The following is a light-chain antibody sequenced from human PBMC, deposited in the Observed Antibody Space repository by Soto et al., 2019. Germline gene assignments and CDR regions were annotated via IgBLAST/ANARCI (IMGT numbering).Light chain of an antibody. Sequence: GDRVTITCRASQSISSWLAWYQQKPGKAPKLLIYDASSLESGVPSRFSGSGSGTEFTLTINSLQPDDFATYYCQQYGSLSWTFGQGTRWIS. CDR3: QQYGSLSWT. CDR2: DAS. CDR1: QSISSW. V-gene: IGKV1-5*01. J-gene: IGKJ1*01.